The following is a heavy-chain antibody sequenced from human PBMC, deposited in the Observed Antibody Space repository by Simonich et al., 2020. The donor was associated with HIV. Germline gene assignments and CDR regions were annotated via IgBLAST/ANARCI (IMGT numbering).Heavy chain of an antibody. D-gene: IGHD7-27*01. Sequence: QVQLQQWGAGLLKPSETLSLTCAVYGGSFSSYYWSWIRQPPGKGLEWIGEIYHSGTTNYNPSLQSRVTISEDTSKNQFSLKLSSVTAADPAVYYCARHHELGMGWFDPWGQGTLVTVSS. J-gene: IGHJ5*02. CDR3: ARHHELGMGWFDP. V-gene: IGHV4-34*01. CDR1: GGSFSSYY. CDR2: IYHSGTT.